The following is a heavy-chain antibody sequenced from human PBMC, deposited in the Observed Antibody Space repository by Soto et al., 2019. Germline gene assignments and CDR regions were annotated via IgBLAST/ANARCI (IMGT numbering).Heavy chain of an antibody. Sequence: SETLSLTCTVSGGSISSYYWSWIRQPAGKGLEWIGRIYTSGSTNYNPSLKSRVTMSVDTSRNQFSLNLSSVTAAADTAVYYCARDRITLANDAFDIWGQGTMVTVSS. V-gene: IGHV4-4*07. D-gene: IGHD3-10*01. CDR3: ARDRITLANDAFDI. J-gene: IGHJ3*02. CDR1: GGSISSYY. CDR2: IYTSGST.